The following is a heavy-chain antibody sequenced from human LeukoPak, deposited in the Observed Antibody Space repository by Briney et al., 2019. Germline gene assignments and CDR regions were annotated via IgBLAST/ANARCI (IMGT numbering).Heavy chain of an antibody. CDR2: INPDGIDK. J-gene: IGHJ3*02. CDR3: ATISAQTFDI. CDR1: GFTFRSHW. D-gene: IGHD5-24*01. Sequence: PGGSLRLSCVGSGFTFRSHWVNWVSQSPGKGLEWVANINPDGIDKYYVDSARGRFTVSRDNAKNSAFLQMNSLRAEDTAIYYCATISAQTFDIWGQGTLVSVSS. V-gene: IGHV3-7*01.